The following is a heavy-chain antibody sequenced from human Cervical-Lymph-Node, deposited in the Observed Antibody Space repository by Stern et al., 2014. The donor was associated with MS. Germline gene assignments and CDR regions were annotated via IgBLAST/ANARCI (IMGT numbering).Heavy chain of an antibody. Sequence: QVQLQESGPGLVKPSQTLSLTCSVSGGPISGGGFYWSWIPQHPGKGLEWVGHIYYSGSTAYNPSLRSRVTIAVDTSKNQFSLRLTSMTAADAAVYFCAREGLNTVPYFDHWGQGTRVTVSS. J-gene: IGHJ4*02. V-gene: IGHV4-31*03. D-gene: IGHD4-17*01. CDR2: IYYSGST. CDR1: GGPISGGGFY. CDR3: AREGLNTVPYFDH.